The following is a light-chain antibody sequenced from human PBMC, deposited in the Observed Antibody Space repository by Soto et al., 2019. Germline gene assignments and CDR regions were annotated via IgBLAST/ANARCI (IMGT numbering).Light chain of an antibody. CDR1: QNVNAN. V-gene: IGKV3-15*01. CDR2: GAS. CDR3: QQYNTWLWT. J-gene: IGKJ1*01. Sequence: EVVMTQSPATLSVSPGERATLSCRASQNVNANLAWYQQKPGQAPRLLIHGASTRATGIPARFSGSGFGTEFSLTISSLQSEDFGVYYCQQYNTWLWTFGQGTKVEGK.